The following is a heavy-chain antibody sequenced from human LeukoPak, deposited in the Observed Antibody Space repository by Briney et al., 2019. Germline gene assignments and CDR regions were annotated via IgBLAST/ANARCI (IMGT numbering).Heavy chain of an antibody. Sequence: ASVKVSCKASGYTFTNYYMHWVRQASGQGLEWMGVINSSGGGTTYAQKFQGRVTMTRDTSTSTVYMELSSLRSEDTAVYYCARDVFGLDYWGQGTLVTVSS. CDR1: GYTFTNYY. D-gene: IGHD3-10*01. CDR3: ARDVFGLDY. V-gene: IGHV1-46*01. CDR2: INSSGGGT. J-gene: IGHJ4*02.